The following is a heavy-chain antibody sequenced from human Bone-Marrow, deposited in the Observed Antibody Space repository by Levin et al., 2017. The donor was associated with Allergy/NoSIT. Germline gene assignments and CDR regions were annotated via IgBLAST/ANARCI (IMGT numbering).Heavy chain of an antibody. CDR1: GFIFSNYG. V-gene: IGHV3-30*03. Sequence: LSLTCATSGFIFSNYGMHWVRQAPGKGLEWVASISYDRKNKYYGDSVKGRFTISRDDSKNTLSLEVNSLRGEDTAVYYCARGATTWSYYLDYWGQGTLVTVSS. CDR2: ISYDRKNK. D-gene: IGHD1-14*01. CDR3: ARGATTWSYYLDY. J-gene: IGHJ4*02.